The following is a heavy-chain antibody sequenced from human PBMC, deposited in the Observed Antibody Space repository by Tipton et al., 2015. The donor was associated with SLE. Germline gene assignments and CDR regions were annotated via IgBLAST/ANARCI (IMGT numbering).Heavy chain of an antibody. D-gene: IGHD6-19*01. J-gene: IGHJ4*02. CDR2: INHSGST. CDR1: GGSFSGYY. V-gene: IGHV4-34*01. Sequence: LRFSCAVYGGSFSGYYWSWIRQPPGKGLEWIGEINHSGSTNYNPSLKSRVTISVDTSKNQFSLKLSSVTAADTAVYYCARGEDSSGWYEGTFWGQGTLVTVSS. CDR3: ARGEDSSGWYEGTF.